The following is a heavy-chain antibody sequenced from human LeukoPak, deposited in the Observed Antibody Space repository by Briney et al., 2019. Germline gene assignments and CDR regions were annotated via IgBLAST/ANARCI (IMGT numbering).Heavy chain of an antibody. J-gene: IGHJ4*02. CDR3: AKTKASPYYFDY. CDR2: VSGSGDRT. Sequence: GGSLRLSCAASGFTSSSYALNWVRQAPGKGLEWVATVSGSGDRTYHADSVKGRFTISRDNSKNTLYLQMNSLRAEDTAVYYCAKTKASPYYFDYWGQGTLVTVSS. V-gene: IGHV3-23*01. CDR1: GFTSSSYA.